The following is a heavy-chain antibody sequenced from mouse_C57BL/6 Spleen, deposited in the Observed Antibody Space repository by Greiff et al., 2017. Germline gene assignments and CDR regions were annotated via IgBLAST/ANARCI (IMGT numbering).Heavy chain of an antibody. CDR2: INPGSGGT. CDR1: GYAFTNYL. Sequence: VQLQQSGAELVRPGTSVKVSCKASGYAFTNYLIEWVKQRPGQGLEWIGVINPGSGGTNYNEKFKGKATLTADKSSSTAYMQLSSLTSEDSAVYFCAREGLRRDFDCWGQGTTLTVSS. D-gene: IGHD2-4*01. V-gene: IGHV1-54*01. J-gene: IGHJ2*01. CDR3: AREGLRRDFDC.